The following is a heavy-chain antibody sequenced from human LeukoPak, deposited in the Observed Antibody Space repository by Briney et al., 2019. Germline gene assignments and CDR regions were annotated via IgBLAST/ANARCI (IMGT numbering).Heavy chain of an antibody. CDR3: ARLPSYSSGGTGVDY. V-gene: IGHV4-39*01. J-gene: IGHJ4*02. CDR1: GGSISSSSYY. D-gene: IGHD6-19*01. CDR2: IYYSGST. Sequence: PSETLSLTCTVSGGSISSSSYYWGWIRQPPGKGLEWFGSIYYSGSTYYHPSLKSPVTISVDTSKDQFSLKLNSVTAADTAVYYCARLPSYSSGGTGVDYWGQGTVVSVSS.